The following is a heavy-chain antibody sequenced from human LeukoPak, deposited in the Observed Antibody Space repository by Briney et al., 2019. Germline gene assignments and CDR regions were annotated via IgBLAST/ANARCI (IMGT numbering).Heavy chain of an antibody. CDR3: ARDIRNYYDSGAYGWFDP. D-gene: IGHD3-10*01. CDR1: GFTFSSYA. CDR2: ISGSGGST. V-gene: IGHV3-23*01. Sequence: GGSLRLSCAASGFTFSSYAMSWVRQAPGKGLEWVSAISGSGGSTYYADSVKGRFTISRDNSKNTLYLQMNSLRAEDTATYYCARDIRNYYDSGAYGWFDPWGQGTLVTVSS. J-gene: IGHJ5*02.